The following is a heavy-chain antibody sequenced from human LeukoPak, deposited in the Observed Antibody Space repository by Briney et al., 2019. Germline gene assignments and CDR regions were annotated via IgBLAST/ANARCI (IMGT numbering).Heavy chain of an antibody. CDR3: AKDIQAARSPFFDY. J-gene: IGHJ4*02. Sequence: GGSLRLSCAASGFTFSSYAMSWVRQAPGKGREWVSAISGSGGSTYYAGSVKGRFTISRDNSKNTLYLQMNSLRAEDTAVYYSAKDIQAARSPFFDYWGQGTLVTVSS. CDR1: GFTFSSYA. V-gene: IGHV3-23*01. CDR2: ISGSGGST. D-gene: IGHD6-6*01.